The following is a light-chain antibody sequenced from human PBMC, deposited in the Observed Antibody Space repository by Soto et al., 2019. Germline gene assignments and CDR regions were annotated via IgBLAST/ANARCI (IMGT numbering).Light chain of an antibody. V-gene: IGKV2-28*01. CDR1: QSLRHHNGYYY. J-gene: IGKJ2*01. Sequence: DIVMTQSPLSLPVTPGEPASISCRSSQSLRHHNGYYYLDWYLQKPGQSPQVLIYLGSNRASGVPARVSGSELGTVFTLKISRVDAEDVGVYYCIPTLQAPYSFRQGTKLEIK. CDR3: IPTLQAPYS. CDR2: LGS.